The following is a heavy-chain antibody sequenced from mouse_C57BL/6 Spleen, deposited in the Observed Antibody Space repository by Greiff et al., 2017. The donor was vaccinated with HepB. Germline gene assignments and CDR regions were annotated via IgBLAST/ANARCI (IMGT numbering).Heavy chain of an antibody. CDR3: TTDYGSRAWFAY. CDR2: IDPENGDT. Sequence: EVQLQQSGAELVRPGASVKLSCTASGFNIKDDYMHWVKQRPEQGLEWIGWIDPENGDTEYASKFQGKATITADTSSKTAYLQLSSLTSEDTAVYYCTTDYGSRAWFAYWGQGTLVTVSA. D-gene: IGHD1-1*01. CDR1: GFNIKDDY. V-gene: IGHV14-4*01. J-gene: IGHJ3*01.